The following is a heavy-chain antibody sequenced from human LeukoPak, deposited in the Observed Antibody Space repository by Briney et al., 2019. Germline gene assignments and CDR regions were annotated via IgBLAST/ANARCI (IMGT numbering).Heavy chain of an antibody. CDR1: GFIFSDFW. J-gene: IGHJ4*02. CDR3: ASDRVLGSGSLDN. Sequence: GGPLRLSCAASGFIFSDFWMHWVRHTPGKGLVWVSRIRGDGYDTNYADSVEGRFTISRDNARHTLYLQVNSLRADDTAVYYCASDRVLGSGSLDNWGQGTLVTVSS. D-gene: IGHD3-10*01. V-gene: IGHV3-74*01. CDR2: IRGDGYDT.